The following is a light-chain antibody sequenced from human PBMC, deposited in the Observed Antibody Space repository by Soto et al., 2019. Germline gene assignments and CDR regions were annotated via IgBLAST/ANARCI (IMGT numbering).Light chain of an antibody. Sequence: EIVLTQSPATLSLSPGERATLSCRASQSVSRYLAWYQLRPGQAPRLLIYDASNRATGIPARFSGSGSGTDFTLTISSLEPEDFAVYYCQQRSNWPTCGQGTKVEIK. CDR1: QSVSRY. CDR2: DAS. J-gene: IGKJ1*01. CDR3: QQRSNWPT. V-gene: IGKV3-11*01.